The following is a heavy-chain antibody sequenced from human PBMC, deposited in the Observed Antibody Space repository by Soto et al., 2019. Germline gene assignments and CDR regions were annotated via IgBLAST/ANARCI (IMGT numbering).Heavy chain of an antibody. J-gene: IGHJ6*03. CDR1: GFTFSSYS. D-gene: IGHD2-2*01. V-gene: IGHV3-21*01. CDR3: ARSGVPAARDYYYYYYMDV. CDR2: ISSSSSYT. Sequence: PGGSLRLSCAASGFTFSSYSMNWVRQAPGKGLEWVSSISSSSSYTYYADSVKGRFTISRDNAKNSLYLQMNSLRAEDTAVYYCARSGVPAARDYYYYYYMDVWGKGTTVTVSS.